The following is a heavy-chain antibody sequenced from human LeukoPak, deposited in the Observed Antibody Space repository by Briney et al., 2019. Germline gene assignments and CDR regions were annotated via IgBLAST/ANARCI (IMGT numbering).Heavy chain of an antibody. CDR2: IYYSGST. CDR1: GGSISSGGYY. J-gene: IGHJ4*02. V-gene: IGHV4-31*03. Sequence: SETLSLTCTVSGGSISSGGYYWGWIRQHPGKGLEWIGYIYYSGSTYYNPSLKSRVTISVDTSKNQFSLKLSSVTAADTAVYYCARTIGYYYDSSGYYYPRYYFDYWGQGTLVTVSS. D-gene: IGHD3-22*01. CDR3: ARTIGYYYDSSGYYYPRYYFDY.